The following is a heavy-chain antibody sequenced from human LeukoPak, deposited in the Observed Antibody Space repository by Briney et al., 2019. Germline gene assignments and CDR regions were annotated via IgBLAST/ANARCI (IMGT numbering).Heavy chain of an antibody. CDR1: AYTFTVYY. CDR3: ARASGSRIDY. V-gene: IGHV1-2*02. J-gene: IGHJ4*02. Sequence: GASVKVSCKASAYTFTVYYMHWVRQAPGQGLEWMGWIDPNNGGTNYAQKFQGRVTMTRDTSISTAYMELSRLKSDDTAVYYCARASGSRIDYWGQGTLVTVSS. D-gene: IGHD1-14*01. CDR2: IDPNNGGT.